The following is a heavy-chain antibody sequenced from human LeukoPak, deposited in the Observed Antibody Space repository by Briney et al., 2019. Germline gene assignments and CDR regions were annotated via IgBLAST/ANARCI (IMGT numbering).Heavy chain of an antibody. Sequence: SETLSLTCTVSGGSISSGDYYWSWIRQPPGKGLEWIGYIYYSGSTYYNPSLKSRVTISVDTSKNQFSLKLSAVTAADTAVYYCARDLLYCSSTSCHNNWFDPWGQGTLVTVSS. CDR2: IYYSGST. V-gene: IGHV4-30-4*08. J-gene: IGHJ5*02. CDR1: GGSISSGDYY. D-gene: IGHD2-2*01. CDR3: ARDLLYCSSTSCHNNWFDP.